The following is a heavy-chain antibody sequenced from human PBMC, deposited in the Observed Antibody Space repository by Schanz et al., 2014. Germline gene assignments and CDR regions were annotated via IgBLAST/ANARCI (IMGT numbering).Heavy chain of an antibody. CDR3: AKGRFGAVWGVW. J-gene: IGHJ4*02. CDR1: GFTFSTHA. CDR2: INGDGSRT. Sequence: VQLVESGGGVVQPGRSLRLSCAASGFTFSTHAMHWVRQAPGKGLVWVSRINGDGSRTAYADSVKGRFTISRDNSKNTLYLQMNSLRAEDTAVYYCAKGRFGAVWGVWWGQGTLVTVSS. D-gene: IGHD3-10*01. V-gene: IGHV3-74*02.